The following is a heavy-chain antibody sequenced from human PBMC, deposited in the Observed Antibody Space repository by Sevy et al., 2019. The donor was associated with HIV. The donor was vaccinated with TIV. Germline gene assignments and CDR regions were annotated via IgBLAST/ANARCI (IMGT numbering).Heavy chain of an antibody. V-gene: IGHV3-21*01. CDR1: GFTFSSYS. Sequence: GGSLRLSCAASGFTFSSYSMNWVRQASGQGLEWVASIGSSSDNIYYADSVKGRFTISRNNAKNSLYLQINSLRADDTAMYYCASGRYYYAIPWAFDIWGQGAMVTVSS. CDR3: ASGRYYYAIPWAFDI. D-gene: IGHD3-10*01. J-gene: IGHJ3*02. CDR2: IGSSSDNI.